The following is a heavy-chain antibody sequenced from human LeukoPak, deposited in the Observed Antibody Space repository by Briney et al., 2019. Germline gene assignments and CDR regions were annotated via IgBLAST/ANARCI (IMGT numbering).Heavy chain of an antibody. J-gene: IGHJ4*02. CDR1: GFRFSDYP. V-gene: IGHV3-48*02. CDR3: ASDQRYAFDY. CDR2: IRTSAEGA. Sequence: PGGALRLSCATSGFRFSDYPMNWVRPAPWKGLEWVSNIRTSAEGANYAYYADSVKGRVTISRDDAKSTLYLHMNSLRDDDTAVYYCASDQRYAFDYWGQGILVTVSS. D-gene: IGHD3-9*01.